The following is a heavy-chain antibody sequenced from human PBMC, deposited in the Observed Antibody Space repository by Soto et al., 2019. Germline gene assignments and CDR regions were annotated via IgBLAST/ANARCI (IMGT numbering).Heavy chain of an antibody. CDR1: GYSFTSYW. Sequence: GESLKISCKGSGYSFTSYWIGWVRQMPGKGLEWMGIIYPGDSDTRYSPSFQGQVTISADKSISTAYLQWSSLKASDTAMYYCAVRGYSGYVGYYYYGMDVWGQGTTVTVSS. J-gene: IGHJ6*02. V-gene: IGHV5-51*01. CDR3: AVRGYSGYVGYYYYGMDV. CDR2: IYPGDSDT. D-gene: IGHD5-12*01.